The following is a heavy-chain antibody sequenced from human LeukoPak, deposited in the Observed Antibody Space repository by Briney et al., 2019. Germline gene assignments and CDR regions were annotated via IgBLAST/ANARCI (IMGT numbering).Heavy chain of an antibody. CDR1: GFTFSSYA. CDR3: ARPDYGASGDY. J-gene: IGHJ4*02. CDR2: ISGSGGST. Sequence: GGSLRLSCAASGFTFSSYAMSWVRQAPGKGLEWVSAISGSGGSTYYADSVKGRPTISRDNSKNTLYLQMNSLRAEDTAVYYCARPDYGASGDYWGQGTLVTVSS. V-gene: IGHV3-23*01. D-gene: IGHD4-17*01.